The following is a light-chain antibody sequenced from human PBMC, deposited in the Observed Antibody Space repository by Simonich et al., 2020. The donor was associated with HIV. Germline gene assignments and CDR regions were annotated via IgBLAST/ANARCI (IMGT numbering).Light chain of an antibody. CDR1: QGIKNA. V-gene: IGKV1-13*02. J-gene: IGKJ2*01. CDR2: DAS. CDR3: QQSNSYPT. Sequence: AIQLTQSPSSLSASVGDSVTITCRASQGIKNALIWYQQKPGKAPKVLIFDASSLESGVPSRFSGSGSGTDFTLTISSLQPEDFATYYCQQSNSYPTFGQGTKLEIK.